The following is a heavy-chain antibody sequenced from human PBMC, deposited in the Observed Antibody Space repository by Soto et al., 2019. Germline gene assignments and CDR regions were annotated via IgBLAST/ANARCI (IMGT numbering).Heavy chain of an antibody. CDR3: ASQRGYSYGYVLDYYYYGMDV. Sequence: GASVKVSCKASGYTLTSYYMHWVRQAPGQGLEWMGIINPSGGSTSYAQKFQGRVTMTRDTSTSTVYMELSSLRSEDTAVYYCASQRGYSYGYVLDYYYYGMDVWGQGTTVTVSS. J-gene: IGHJ6*02. CDR1: GYTLTSYY. V-gene: IGHV1-46*01. CDR2: INPSGGST. D-gene: IGHD5-18*01.